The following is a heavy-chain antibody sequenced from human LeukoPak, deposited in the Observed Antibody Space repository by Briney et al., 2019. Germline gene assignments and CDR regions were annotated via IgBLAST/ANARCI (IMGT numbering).Heavy chain of an antibody. CDR1: GYTFTDYY. J-gene: IGHJ4*02. D-gene: IGHD7-27*01. V-gene: IGHV1-2*02. Sequence: ASVKVSCKASGYTFTDYYMQWVRQAPGQGLEWMGWINPNSGGANYAQKFQGRVTMTRDTSISTAYMELTSLRSDDTAVYYCARDSTGDAFDYWGQGTLVTVSS. CDR2: INPNSGGA. CDR3: ARDSTGDAFDY.